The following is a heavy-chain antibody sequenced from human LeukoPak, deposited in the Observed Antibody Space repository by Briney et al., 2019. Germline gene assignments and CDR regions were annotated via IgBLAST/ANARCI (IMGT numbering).Heavy chain of an antibody. V-gene: IGHV3-23*01. CDR1: GFSFSSYG. CDR2: ISGSGDKT. J-gene: IGHJ4*02. Sequence: NPGGSLRLSCAASGFSFSSYGMSWVRQAPGKGLEWVSAISGSGDKTHYADSVKGRLTISRDNSKNTLYLQMNSLRAEDTAVYYCAKSHYYDSSGYYLPFDYWGQGTLVTVSS. CDR3: AKSHYYDSSGYYLPFDY. D-gene: IGHD3-22*01.